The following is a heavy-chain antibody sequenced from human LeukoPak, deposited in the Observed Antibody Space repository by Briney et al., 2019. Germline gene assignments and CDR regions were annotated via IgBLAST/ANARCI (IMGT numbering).Heavy chain of an antibody. D-gene: IGHD3-9*01. CDR1: GGTFSSYA. CDR3: ARGPYILTGYYVGDY. J-gene: IGHJ4*02. Sequence: ASVKVSCKASGGTFSSYAISWVRQAPGQGLEWMGIINPSGGSTSYAQKFQGRVTMTRDTSTSTVYMELSSLRSEDTAVYYCARGPYILTGYYVGDYWGQGTLVTVSS. CDR2: INPSGGST. V-gene: IGHV1-46*01.